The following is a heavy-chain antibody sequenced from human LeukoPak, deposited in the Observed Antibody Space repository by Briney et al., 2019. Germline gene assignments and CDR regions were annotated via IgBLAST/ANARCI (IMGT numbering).Heavy chain of an antibody. J-gene: IGHJ3*02. D-gene: IGHD2-2*01. V-gene: IGHV4-4*07. CDR3: ARDGAYCSSTSCSDAFDI. CDR2: IYTSGST. Sequence: SETVSHTCTVSGGSISSYYWTWIRQAPGKGLEWIGRIYTSGSTNYNPSLKSRVTMSVDTSKNQFSLKLSSVTAADTAVYYCARDGAYCSSTSCSDAFDIWGQGTMVTVSS. CDR1: GGSISSYY.